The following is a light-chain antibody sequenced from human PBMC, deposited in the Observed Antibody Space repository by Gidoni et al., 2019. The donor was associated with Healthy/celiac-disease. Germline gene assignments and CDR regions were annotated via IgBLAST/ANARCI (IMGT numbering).Light chain of an antibody. J-gene: IGKJ4*01. CDR1: QSVLYSSNNKNY. CDR3: QQYYSTPLT. CDR2: WAS. Sequence: DIVMTQSPDSLAVSLGERATINCKSSQSVLYSSNNKNYVAWYQQKPGQPPMLLIYWASTRESGVPDRFSGSGSGTDFTLTISSLQAEDVAVYYCQQYYSTPLTFGGGTKVEIK. V-gene: IGKV4-1*01.